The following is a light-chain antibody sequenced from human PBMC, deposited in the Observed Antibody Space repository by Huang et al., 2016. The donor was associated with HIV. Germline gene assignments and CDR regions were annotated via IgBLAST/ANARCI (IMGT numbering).Light chain of an antibody. CDR3: HQRAGWPL. CDR1: PNISSY. J-gene: IGKJ4*02. V-gene: IGKV3-11*01. CDR2: ETS. Sequence: EVVLTQSPATLSLSPGERATLSCRASPNISSYLAWYQHKPGQPPRLLIYETSKRANGIPARFIGSGCGTDFTLTISSLEPEDSAVYYCHQRAGWPLFGGGTKVEIK.